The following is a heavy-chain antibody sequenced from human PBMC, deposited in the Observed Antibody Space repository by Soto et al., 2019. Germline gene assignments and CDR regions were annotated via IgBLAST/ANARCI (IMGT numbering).Heavy chain of an antibody. Sequence: PSETLSLTCTVSRGSISSGTNYWAWIRQPPGKGLEWIANIYYSGSTFYNPSPKSRVTISLDTSKNQFSLKLRSVTAADTAVYYCARHEAGWYFDSCGQGTLVAVSS. J-gene: IGHJ4*02. D-gene: IGHD6-25*01. CDR2: IYYSGST. CDR1: RGSISSGTNY. CDR3: ARHEAGWYFDS. V-gene: IGHV4-39*01.